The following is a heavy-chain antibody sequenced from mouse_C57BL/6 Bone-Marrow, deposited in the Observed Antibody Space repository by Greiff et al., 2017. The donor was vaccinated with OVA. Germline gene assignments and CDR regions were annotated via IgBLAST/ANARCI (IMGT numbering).Heavy chain of an antibody. CDR1: GYTFTDYY. J-gene: IGHJ4*01. CDR3: ARYVVAPYYYAMDY. D-gene: IGHD1-1*01. V-gene: IGHV1-26*01. CDR2: INPNNGGT. Sequence: EVQLQQSGPELVKPGASVKISCKASGYTFTDYYMNWVKQSHGKSLEWIGDINPNNGGTSYNQKFKGKATLTVDKSSSTAYMELRSLTSEDSAVYYCARYVVAPYYYAMDYWGQGTSVTVSS.